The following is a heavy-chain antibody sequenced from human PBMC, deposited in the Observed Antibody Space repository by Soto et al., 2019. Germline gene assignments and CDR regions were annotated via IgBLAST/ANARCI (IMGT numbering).Heavy chain of an antibody. Sequence: GSLRLSCAASGFTFSSYAMHWVRQAPGKGLEWVAVISYDGSNKYYADSVKGRFTISRDNAKNSLYLQMNSLRAEDTAVYFCARDTSSSYNYYYGMDVWGQGTTVTV. CDR2: ISYDGSNK. D-gene: IGHD2-2*01. CDR3: ARDTSSSYNYYYGMDV. J-gene: IGHJ6*02. CDR1: GFTFSSYA. V-gene: IGHV3-30-3*01.